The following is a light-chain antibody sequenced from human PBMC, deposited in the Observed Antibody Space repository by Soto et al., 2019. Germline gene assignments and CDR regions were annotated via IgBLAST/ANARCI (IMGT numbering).Light chain of an antibody. Sequence: DIVLTQSSATLSLSPGERATLSCRASQSVGNYLAWYQQKPGQAPRPLIYGASKRAPGVSARFSGSGSGTDFTLTISSLEPEDFAVYHCLQRSIGFTFGPGTKVDIK. J-gene: IGKJ3*01. CDR1: QSVGNY. CDR2: GAS. V-gene: IGKV3-11*01. CDR3: LQRSIGFT.